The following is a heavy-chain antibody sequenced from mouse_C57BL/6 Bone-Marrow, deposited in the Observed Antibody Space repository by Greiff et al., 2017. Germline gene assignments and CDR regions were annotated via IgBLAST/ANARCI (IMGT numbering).Heavy chain of an antibody. J-gene: IGHJ3*01. V-gene: IGHV1-64*01. CDR3: ARSPSIDYYGSWAWFAY. CDR2: IHPNSGST. Sequence: QVQLQQPGAELVKPGASVKLSCKASGYTFTSYWMHWVKQRPGQGLEWIGMIHPNSGSTNYNEKFKSKATLTVDKSSSTAYMQLSSLTSEDSAVYYCARSPSIDYYGSWAWFAYWAKGLWSLSLQ. CDR1: GYTFTSYW. D-gene: IGHD1-1*01.